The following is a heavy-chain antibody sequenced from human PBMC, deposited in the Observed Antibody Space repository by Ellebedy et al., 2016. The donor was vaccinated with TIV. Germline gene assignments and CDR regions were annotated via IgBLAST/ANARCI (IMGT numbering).Heavy chain of an antibody. D-gene: IGHD3-10*01. V-gene: IGHV3-72*01. CDR2: SRNKPNSYTT. CDR1: GLTFSDHY. CDR3: ARIYYGSGSYYPNWYFDL. Sequence: PGGSLRLSCVASGLTFSDHYMDWVRQAPGKGLEWVGRSRNKPNSYTTEYAASVKGRFTISKDESKNSLYLQMNSLKTEDTAVYYCARIYYGSGSYYPNWYFDLWGRGTLVTVSS. J-gene: IGHJ2*01.